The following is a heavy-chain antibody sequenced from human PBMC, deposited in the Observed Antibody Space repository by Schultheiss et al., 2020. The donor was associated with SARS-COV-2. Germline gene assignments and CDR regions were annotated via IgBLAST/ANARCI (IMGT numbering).Heavy chain of an antibody. D-gene: IGHD3-22*01. J-gene: IGHJ4*02. V-gene: IGHV4-38-2*01. CDR3: ARSASEDSSGYFDY. Sequence: GSLRLSCAASGFTFSSYAMHWVRQAPGKGLEWIGSIYHSGSTYYNPSLKSRVTISVDTSKNQFSLKLSSVTAADTAVYYCARSASEDSSGYFDYWGQGTLVTVSS. CDR2: IYHSGST. CDR1: GFTFSSYA.